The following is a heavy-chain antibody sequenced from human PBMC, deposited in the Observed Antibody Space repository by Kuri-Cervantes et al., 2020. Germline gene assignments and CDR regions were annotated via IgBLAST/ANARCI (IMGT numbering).Heavy chain of an antibody. CDR1: GFTFSSYT. J-gene: IGHJ4*02. V-gene: IGHV3-48*01. CDR2: IYGSSSTV. D-gene: IGHD1-26*01. CDR3: AKETVNGSYHDY. Sequence: GESLKISCAASGFTFSSYTMNWVRQAPGKRLEWISYIYGSSSTVYYADSVKGRFTMSRDNAKNALYLQMNSLRGEDTAVYYCAKETVNGSYHDYWGQGTLVTVSS.